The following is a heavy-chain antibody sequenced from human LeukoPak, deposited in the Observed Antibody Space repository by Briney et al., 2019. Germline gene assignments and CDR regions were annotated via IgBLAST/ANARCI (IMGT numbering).Heavy chain of an antibody. V-gene: IGHV3-48*04. J-gene: IGHJ6*04. CDR3: AELGITMIGGV. CDR1: GFTFSSYS. Sequence: GGSLRLSCAASGFTFSSYSMNWIRQAPGKGLEWVSFISSSGSTKYYADSVKGRFTIFRDIAKNSLYLQMNSLRAEDTAVYYCAELGITMIGGVWGKGTTVTISS. D-gene: IGHD3-10*02. CDR2: ISSSGSTK.